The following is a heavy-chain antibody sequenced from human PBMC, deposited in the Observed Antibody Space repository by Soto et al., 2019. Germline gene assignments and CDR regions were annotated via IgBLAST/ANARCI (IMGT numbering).Heavy chain of an antibody. CDR1: GGSLNSYY. D-gene: IGHD6-13*01. J-gene: IGHJ3*02. CDR2: IFTSGST. CDR3: AAYNSPLGTFDI. V-gene: IGHV4-4*07. Sequence: KPSETLSLTCTVSGGSLNSYYWTWIRQPAGKGLEWIARIFTSGSTNNNPSLKSRVTMSVDTSKNQFSLKLSSVTAADTAVYYCAAYNSPLGTFDISGQGTILTVSS.